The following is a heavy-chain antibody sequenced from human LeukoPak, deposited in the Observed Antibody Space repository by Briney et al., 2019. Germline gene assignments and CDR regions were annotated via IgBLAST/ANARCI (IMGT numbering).Heavy chain of an antibody. CDR2: ISAYNGNT. CDR3: ARDRSGSYEDYYGMDV. D-gene: IGHD1-26*01. Sequence: GASVKVSCKASGYTFTSYGISWVRQAPGQGLEWMGWISAYNGNTNYAQKLQGRVTMTTDTSTSTAYVELRSLRSDDTAVYYCARDRSGSYEDYYGMDVWGQGTTVTVSS. CDR1: GYTFTSYG. J-gene: IGHJ6*02. V-gene: IGHV1-18*01.